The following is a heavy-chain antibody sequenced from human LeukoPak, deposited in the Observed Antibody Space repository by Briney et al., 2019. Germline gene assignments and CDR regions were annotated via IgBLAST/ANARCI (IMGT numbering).Heavy chain of an antibody. CDR3: ARGHIFVGNDY. D-gene: IGHD1-26*01. Sequence: GASVKVSCKASGYTFTGYYMHWVRQAPGQGLEWMGWMNPNSGNTGYAQKFQGRVTMTRNTSISTAYMELSSLRSEDTAVYYCARGHIFVGNDYWGQGTLVTVSS. V-gene: IGHV1-8*02. CDR1: GYTFTGYY. J-gene: IGHJ4*02. CDR2: MNPNSGNT.